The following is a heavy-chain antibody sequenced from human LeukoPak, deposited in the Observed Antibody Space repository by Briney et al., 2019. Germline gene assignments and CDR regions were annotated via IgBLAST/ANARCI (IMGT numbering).Heavy chain of an antibody. J-gene: IGHJ6*02. V-gene: IGHV1-2*02. CDR2: INPNSGGT. CDR3: ARVGATYYYYGMDV. Sequence: ASVKVSCKASGYTFTGYYMHWVRQALGQGLEWMGWINPNSGGTNYAQKFQGRVTMTRDTSISTAYMELSRLRSDDTAVYYCARVGATYYYYGMDVWGQGTTVTVSS. CDR1: GYTFTGYY. D-gene: IGHD1-26*01.